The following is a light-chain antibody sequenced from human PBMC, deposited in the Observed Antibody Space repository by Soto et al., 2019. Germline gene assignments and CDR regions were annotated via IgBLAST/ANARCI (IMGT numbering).Light chain of an antibody. V-gene: IGKV1-5*03. Sequence: DIQMTQFPSIISACIGDRVTITCRASQSITHYLDWYQHRPGKAPKLLIYKASTLETGVPSRFSGSGSGTEFTLTISSLQPDDFATYYCHQHSGYSPYTFGQGTRLEIK. CDR1: QSITHY. CDR3: HQHSGYSPYT. CDR2: KAS. J-gene: IGKJ2*01.